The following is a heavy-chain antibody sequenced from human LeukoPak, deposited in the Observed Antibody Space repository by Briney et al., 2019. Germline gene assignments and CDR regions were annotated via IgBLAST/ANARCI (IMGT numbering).Heavy chain of an antibody. CDR1: GFTFSSYS. V-gene: IGHV3-21*01. Sequence: GGSLRLSCAVSGFTFSSYSMNWVRQAPGKGLEWVSSISSSSYICYADSVKGRFTISRDNAKNSLYLQMNSLRAEDTAVYYCARDRAYYYDSSAGGDDYWGQGTLVTVSS. D-gene: IGHD3-22*01. CDR2: ISSSSYI. CDR3: ARDRAYYYDSSAGGDDY. J-gene: IGHJ4*02.